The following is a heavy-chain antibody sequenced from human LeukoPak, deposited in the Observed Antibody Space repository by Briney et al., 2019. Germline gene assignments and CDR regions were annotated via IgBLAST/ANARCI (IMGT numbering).Heavy chain of an antibody. Sequence: GGSLRLSCAASGFTFSSYAMHWVRQAPGKGLEWAAVISYDGSNKYYADSAKGRFTISRDNSKNTLYLQMNSLRAEDTAVYYCARAPVSYYFDYWGQGTLVTVSS. CDR1: GFTFSSYA. V-gene: IGHV3-30*04. D-gene: IGHD1-14*01. CDR3: ARAPVSYYFDY. CDR2: ISYDGSNK. J-gene: IGHJ4*02.